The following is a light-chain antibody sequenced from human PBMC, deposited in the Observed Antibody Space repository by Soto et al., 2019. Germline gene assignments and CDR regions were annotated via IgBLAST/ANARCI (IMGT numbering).Light chain of an antibody. CDR3: QSYDSSLSGDYV. CDR1: SSNIGAGYD. CDR2: GNI. V-gene: IGLV1-40*01. J-gene: IGLJ1*01. Sequence: QSVLTQPPSVSGAPGQRVTISCTGSSSNIGAGYDVHWYQQLPGTAPKLLIYGNINRPSGVPDRFSGSKSGTSASLAITGLQAEDDADYYCQSYDSSLSGDYVFGTGTKVTVL.